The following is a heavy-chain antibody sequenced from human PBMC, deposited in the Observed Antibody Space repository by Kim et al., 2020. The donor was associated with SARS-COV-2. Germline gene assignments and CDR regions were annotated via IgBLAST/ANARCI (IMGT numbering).Heavy chain of an antibody. CDR2: IYYSGST. CDR1: GGSISSSSYY. Sequence: SETLSLTCTVSGGSISSSSYYWGWIRQPPGKGLEWIGSIYYSGSTYYNPSLKSRVTISVDTSKNQFSLKLSSVTAADTAVYYCARHLGYCSGGSCYWLYWGQGTLVTVSS. J-gene: IGHJ4*02. CDR3: ARHLGYCSGGSCYWLY. V-gene: IGHV4-39*01. D-gene: IGHD2-15*01.